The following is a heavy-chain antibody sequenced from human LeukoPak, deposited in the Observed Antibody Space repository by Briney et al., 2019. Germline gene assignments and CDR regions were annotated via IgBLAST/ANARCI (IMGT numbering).Heavy chain of an antibody. CDR1: GGSFSGYY. D-gene: IGHD3-16*01. Sequence: MPSETLSLTCAVYGGSFSGYYWSWIRQPPGKGLEWIGEINHSGSTNYNPSLKSRVTISVDTSKNQFSLKLSSLTAADTAVYYCANLSPPISEGVDYWGQGTLVTVSS. J-gene: IGHJ4*02. V-gene: IGHV4-34*01. CDR3: ANLSPPISEGVDY. CDR2: INHSGST.